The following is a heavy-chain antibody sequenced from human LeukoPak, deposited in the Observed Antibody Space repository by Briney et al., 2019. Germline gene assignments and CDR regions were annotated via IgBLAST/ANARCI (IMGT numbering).Heavy chain of an antibody. D-gene: IGHD3-10*01. CDR1: GGSISGYY. V-gene: IGHV4-59*01. Sequence: SETLSLTCTVSGGSISGYYWSWIRQPPGKGLEWIGYIYYSGSTNYNPSLQSRVTISVDTSKNQFSLKLNSVTAADTAVYYCARDGPNYRFDHWGQGTLVTVSS. CDR3: ARDGPNYRFDH. J-gene: IGHJ4*02. CDR2: IYYSGST.